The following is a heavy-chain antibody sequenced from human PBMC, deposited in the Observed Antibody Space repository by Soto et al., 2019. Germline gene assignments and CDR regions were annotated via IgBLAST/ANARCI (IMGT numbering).Heavy chain of an antibody. CDR3: ARDKGRQQLGGNYYYGLDV. CDR2: IIPIFRTP. J-gene: IGHJ6*04. D-gene: IGHD3-3*02. V-gene: IGHV1-69*12. CDR1: GGTFSNSA. Sequence: QVQLVQSGAEVKKPGSSVKVSCKASGGTFSNSAISWVRQAPGQGLEWMGGIIPIFRTPDYAQKFQGRVTITADESTSTAYMELSSLRSEDTAVYYCARDKGRQQLGGNYYYGLDVWGKGTTVTVSS.